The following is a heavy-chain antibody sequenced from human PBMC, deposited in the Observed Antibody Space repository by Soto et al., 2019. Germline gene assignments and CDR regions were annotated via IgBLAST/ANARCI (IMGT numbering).Heavy chain of an antibody. CDR2: ISYDGSNK. V-gene: IGHV3-30*18. Sequence: QVQLVESGGGVVQPGRSLRLSCAASGFTFSSYGMHWVRQAPGKGLEWVAVISYDGSNKYYADSVKGRFTISRDNSKNTLYLQMNSLRAEDTAVYYCAKDLGLVLWGQGILVTVSS. CDR3: AKDLGLVL. J-gene: IGHJ5*02. CDR1: GFTFSSYG.